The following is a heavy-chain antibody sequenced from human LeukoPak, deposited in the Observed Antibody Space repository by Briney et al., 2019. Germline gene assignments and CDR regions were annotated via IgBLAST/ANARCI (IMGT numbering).Heavy chain of an antibody. J-gene: IGHJ6*02. Sequence: PSETLSLTCTVSGGSISSYYWSWIRQPPGKGLEWIAYISDIGSINYNPSLKSRVTMSVDTSKNQFSLKLSSVTAADTAVYYCARDGAAGILGRDYYYGMDVWGQGTTVTVSS. V-gene: IGHV4-59*12. CDR1: GGSISSYY. D-gene: IGHD6-13*01. CDR2: ISDIGSI. CDR3: ARDGAAGILGRDYYYGMDV.